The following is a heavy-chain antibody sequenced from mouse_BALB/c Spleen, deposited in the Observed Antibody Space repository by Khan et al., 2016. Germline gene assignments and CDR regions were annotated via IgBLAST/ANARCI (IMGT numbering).Heavy chain of an antibody. CDR3: ARDYYGSSYFDY. Sequence: EVQLQESGPGLVKPSQSLSLTCTVTGYSITSDYAWNWLRQFPGNKLEWMGYINYSGSTSYNPSLKSRISITRDTSKNQFFLKLNSVTTEDTATDYCARDYYGSSYFDYWGQGTTLTVSS. J-gene: IGHJ2*01. V-gene: IGHV3-2*02. CDR2: INYSGST. D-gene: IGHD1-1*01. CDR1: GYSITSDYA.